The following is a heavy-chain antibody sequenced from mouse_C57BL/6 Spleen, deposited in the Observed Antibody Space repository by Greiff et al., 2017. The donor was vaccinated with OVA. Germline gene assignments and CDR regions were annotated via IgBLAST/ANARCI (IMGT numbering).Heavy chain of an antibody. V-gene: IGHV1-69*01. J-gene: IGHJ4*01. D-gene: IGHD2-5*01. Sequence: QVQLQQSGAELVMPGASVKLSCKASGYTFTSYWMHWVKQRPGQGLEWLGEIDPSDSSTNYNQKFKGKSTLTVDKSSSTAYMQLSSLTSEDSAVDYCARGNYSNFPMDYWGQGTTVTVSS. CDR3: ARGNYSNFPMDY. CDR2: IDPSDSST. CDR1: GYTFTSYW.